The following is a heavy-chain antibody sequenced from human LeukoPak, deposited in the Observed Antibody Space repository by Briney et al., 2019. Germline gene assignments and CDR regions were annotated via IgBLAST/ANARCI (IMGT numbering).Heavy chain of an antibody. V-gene: IGHV1-46*01. J-gene: IGHJ4*02. CDR3: ARGRPALVVITYFDY. D-gene: IGHD3-22*01. CDR2: INPSGGST. Sequence: ASVKVSXKASGYTFTSYYMHWVRQAPGQGLEWMGIINPSGGSTSYAQKFQGRVTITTDESTSTAYMELSSLRSEDTAVYYCARGRPALVVITYFDYWGQGTLVTVSS. CDR1: GYTFTSYY.